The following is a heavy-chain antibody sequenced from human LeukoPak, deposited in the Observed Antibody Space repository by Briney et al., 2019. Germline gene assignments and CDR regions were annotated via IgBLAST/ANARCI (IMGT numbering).Heavy chain of an antibody. J-gene: IGHJ6*03. CDR1: GFTFSSYC. Sequence: GGSLRLSCAAPGFTFSSYCMHWVRQAPGKGLEWVAFIRYDGSNKYYADSVKGRFTISRDNSKNTLYLQMNSLRAEDTAVYYCAKDAIAVAAYYYMDVWGKGTTVTVSS. CDR2: IRYDGSNK. CDR3: AKDAIAVAAYYYMDV. D-gene: IGHD6-19*01. V-gene: IGHV3-30*02.